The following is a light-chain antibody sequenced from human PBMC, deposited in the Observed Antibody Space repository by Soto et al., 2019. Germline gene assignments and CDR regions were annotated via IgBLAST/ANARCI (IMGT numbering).Light chain of an antibody. CDR2: AAS. CDR1: QRISSKY. Sequence: DIVLTQSPGTLSLSPGERATLSCRASQRISSKYLGWYQQKPGQAPRLLIYAASSRATGIPDRFSGSGSGTEFTLSISRLDPADFVVYYCQHYAASPWAFGPGTKVEI. CDR3: QHYAASPWA. J-gene: IGKJ1*01. V-gene: IGKV3-20*01.